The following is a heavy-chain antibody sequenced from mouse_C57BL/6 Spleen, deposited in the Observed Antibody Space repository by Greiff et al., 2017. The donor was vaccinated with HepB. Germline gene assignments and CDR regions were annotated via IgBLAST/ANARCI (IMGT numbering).Heavy chain of an antibody. CDR1: GYTFTDYE. Sequence: LVRPGASVTLSCKASGYTFTDYEMHWVKQTPVHGLEWIGAIDPETGGTAYNQKFKGKAILTADKSSSTAYMELRSLTSEDSAVYYCTSRTGWFAYWGQGTLVTVSA. J-gene: IGHJ3*01. V-gene: IGHV1-15*01. CDR3: TSRTGWFAY. CDR2: IDPETGGT.